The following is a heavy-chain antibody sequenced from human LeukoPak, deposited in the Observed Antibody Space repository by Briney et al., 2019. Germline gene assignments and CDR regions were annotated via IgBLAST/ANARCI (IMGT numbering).Heavy chain of an antibody. CDR3: ARAAAVAGPPGWYFDL. D-gene: IGHD6-19*01. CDR2: IYYSGST. CDR1: GGSISSSSYY. Sequence: SETLSLTCTVSGGSISSSSYYWGWIRQPPGKGLEWIGSIYYSGSTYYNPSLKSRVTISVDTSKNQFSLKLSSVTAADTAVYYCARAAAVAGPPGWYFDLWGRGTLVTVSS. J-gene: IGHJ2*01. V-gene: IGHV4-39*07.